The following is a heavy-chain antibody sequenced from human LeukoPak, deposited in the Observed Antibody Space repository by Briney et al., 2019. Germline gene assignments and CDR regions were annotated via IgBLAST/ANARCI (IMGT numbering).Heavy chain of an antibody. CDR2: ISSSSSYI. V-gene: IGHV3-21*04. D-gene: IGHD3-3*01. CDR3: AKEEVESGYRDDAFDI. J-gene: IGHJ3*02. Sequence: PGGYLRLSCAASGFTFSSYSMNWVRQAPGKGLEWVSSISSSSSYIYYADSVKGRFTISRDNAKNSLYLQMNSLRAEDTAVYYCAKEEVESGYRDDAFDIWGQGTMVTVSS. CDR1: GFTFSSYS.